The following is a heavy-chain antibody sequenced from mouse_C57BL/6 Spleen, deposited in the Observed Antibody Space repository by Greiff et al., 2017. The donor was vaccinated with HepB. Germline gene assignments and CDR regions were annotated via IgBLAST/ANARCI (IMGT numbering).Heavy chain of an antibody. V-gene: IGHV1-59*01. CDR2: IDPSDSYT. CDR3: ARPAQATAWFAY. J-gene: IGHJ3*01. CDR1: GYTFTSYW. D-gene: IGHD3-2*02. Sequence: VQLQQPGAELVRPGTSVKLSCKASGYTFTSYWMHWVKQRPGQGLEWIGVIDPSDSYTNYNQKFKGKATLTVDTSSSTAYMQLSSLTSEDSAVYYCARPAQATAWFAYWGQGTLVTVSA.